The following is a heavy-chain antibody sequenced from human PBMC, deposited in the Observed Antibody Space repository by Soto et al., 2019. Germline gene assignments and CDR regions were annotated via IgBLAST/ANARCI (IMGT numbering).Heavy chain of an antibody. J-gene: IGHJ4*02. V-gene: IGHV4-59*08. CDR1: GGSISSYY. CDR2: IYYSGST. Sequence: SETLSLTCTVSGGSISSYYWSWIRQPPGKGLEWIGYIYYSGSTNYNPSLKSRVTISVDTSKNQFSLKLSSVTAADTAVYYCARHPLPYYFDYWGQGTLVTVSS. D-gene: IGHD1-26*01. CDR3: ARHPLPYYFDY.